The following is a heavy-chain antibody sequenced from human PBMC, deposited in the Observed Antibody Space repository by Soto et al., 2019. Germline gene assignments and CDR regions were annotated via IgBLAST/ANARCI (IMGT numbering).Heavy chain of an antibody. J-gene: IGHJ4*02. V-gene: IGHV3-23*01. D-gene: IGHD1-7*01. Sequence: EVQLLESGGGLVQPGGSLRLSCAASGFTFSSYGMTWVRQAPGKGLEWVSFSSATGAGTYYADSVKGRFTISRDNSKNTLYLQMTRLRADDTAVYYCAKDRRAGGNYGFYSDFWGQGAVVIVSS. CDR1: GFTFSSYG. CDR3: AKDRRAGGNYGFYSDF. CDR2: SSATGAGT.